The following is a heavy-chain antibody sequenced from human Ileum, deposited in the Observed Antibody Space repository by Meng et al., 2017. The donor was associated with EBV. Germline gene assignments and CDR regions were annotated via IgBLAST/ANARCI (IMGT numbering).Heavy chain of an antibody. D-gene: IGHD3-22*01. J-gene: IGHJ5*02. CDR1: GGSIISSKW. CDR3: ARLDSSGYYFGGWFDP. CDR2: IYHHGTT. V-gene: IGHV4-4*03. Sequence: QVRLQGSGPGLVKPPGTLSPTCAVSGGSIISSKWWSWVRQSPGTGLEWIGEIYHHGTTNYNPSLKSRVTISVDTSKNKFFLNLTSLTAADTAVYYCARLDSSGYYFGGWFDPWGQGILVTVSS.